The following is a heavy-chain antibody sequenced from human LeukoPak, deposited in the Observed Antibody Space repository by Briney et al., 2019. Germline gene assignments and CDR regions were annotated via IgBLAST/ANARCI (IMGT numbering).Heavy chain of an antibody. CDR1: GYTFTGYY. CDR3: ARAPKEGYFDY. CDR2: INPNSGGT. J-gene: IGHJ4*02. Sequence: ASVKVSCKASGYTFTGYYMHWMRQAPGQGVEWMGWINPNSGGTKYAQNFQGRVTMTRNTSITTAYMELTRLRYDDTAVYYCARAPKEGYFDYWGQGTLVTVSS. V-gene: IGHV1-2*02.